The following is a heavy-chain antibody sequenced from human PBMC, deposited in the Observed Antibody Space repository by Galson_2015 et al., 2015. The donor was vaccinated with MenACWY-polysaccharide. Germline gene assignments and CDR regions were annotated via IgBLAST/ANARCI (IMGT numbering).Heavy chain of an antibody. J-gene: IGHJ4*02. CDR2: IYWDDDK. D-gene: IGHD6-19*01. V-gene: IGHV2-5*02. CDR1: GSSLPTRGVG. Sequence: PALVKPTPPLTLPCTFSGSSLPTRGVGVGWIRQPPGEALEWLAVIYWDDDKRYNPSLKSRLTITKDTSKNQVVLTVINMDPVDTATYFCAHRLGGSGWNGGYFDYWGQGNLVTVSS. CDR3: AHRLGGSGWNGGYFDY.